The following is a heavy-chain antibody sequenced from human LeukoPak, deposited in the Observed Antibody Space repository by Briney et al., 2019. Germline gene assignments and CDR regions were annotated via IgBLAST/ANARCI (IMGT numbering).Heavy chain of an antibody. CDR2: IYYSGST. D-gene: IGHD3-22*01. Sequence: SETLSLTCSVSGGSISSSTYYWSWIRQPPGKGLEWIGYIYYSGSTNYNPSLKSRVTISVDTSKNQFSLKLSSVTAADTAVYYCARAHVYYDSSGYYLYYFDYWGQGTLVTVSS. CDR1: GGSISSSTYY. J-gene: IGHJ4*02. V-gene: IGHV4-61*05. CDR3: ARAHVYYDSSGYYLYYFDY.